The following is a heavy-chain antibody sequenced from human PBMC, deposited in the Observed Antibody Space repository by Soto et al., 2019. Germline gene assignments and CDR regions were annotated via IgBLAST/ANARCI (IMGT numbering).Heavy chain of an antibody. J-gene: IGHJ4*02. CDR1: GASISGTNYY. Sequence: SETLSLTCTVSGASISGTNYYWGWIRQPPGKGLDWIGSIHYTENTYYSPSLESRVTISVDTSRNHFSLNLISVTAADTAVFYCARHKGGYSGPFDYWGQGTLVTVSS. D-gene: IGHD1-26*01. CDR2: IHYTENT. V-gene: IGHV4-39*01. CDR3: ARHKGGYSGPFDY.